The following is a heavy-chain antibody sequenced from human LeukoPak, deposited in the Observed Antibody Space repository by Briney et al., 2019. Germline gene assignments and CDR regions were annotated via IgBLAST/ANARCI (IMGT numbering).Heavy chain of an antibody. J-gene: IGHJ3*02. CDR1: GGSISSGGYY. Sequence: SETLSLTCTVSGGSISSGGYYWSWIRQHPGKGLEWIGYIYYSGSTYYNPSLKSRVTISVDTSKNQFSLKLSSVTAADTAVYYCARVPSPTTVATPGAFDIWGQGTMVTVSS. D-gene: IGHD4-23*01. CDR3: ARVPSPTTVATPGAFDI. V-gene: IGHV4-31*03. CDR2: IYYSGST.